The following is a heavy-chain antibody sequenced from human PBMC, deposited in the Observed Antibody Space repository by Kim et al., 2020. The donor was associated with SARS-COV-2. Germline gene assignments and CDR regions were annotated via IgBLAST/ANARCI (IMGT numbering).Heavy chain of an antibody. Sequence: ASVKVSCKASGYTFTSYAMHWVRQAPGQRLEWMGWINAGNGNTKYSQKFQGRVTITRDTSASTAYMELSSLRSEDTAVYYCARERFGGYYYGSGSRGGLDYWGQGTLVTVSS. CDR3: ARERFGGYYYGSGSRGGLDY. CDR2: INAGNGNT. CDR1: GYTFTSYA. V-gene: IGHV1-3*01. D-gene: IGHD3-10*01. J-gene: IGHJ4*02.